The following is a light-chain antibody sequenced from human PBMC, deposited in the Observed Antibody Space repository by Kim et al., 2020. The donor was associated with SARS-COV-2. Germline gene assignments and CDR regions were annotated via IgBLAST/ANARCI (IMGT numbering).Light chain of an antibody. CDR2: DVS. J-gene: IGLJ3*02. Sequence: QSALTQPRSVSGSPGQSVTISCTGNSIDLGAYNYVSWYQQHPGKAPKLMISDVSKRPSGVPDRFSGSKSGNTASLTISGLQADDEADYSCCSDAGSLHWVFGGGTKLTVL. V-gene: IGLV2-11*01. CDR3: CSDAGSLHWV. CDR1: SIDLGAYNY.